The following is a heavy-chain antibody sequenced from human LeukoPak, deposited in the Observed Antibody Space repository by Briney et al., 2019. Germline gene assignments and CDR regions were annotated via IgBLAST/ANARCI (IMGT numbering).Heavy chain of an antibody. CDR3: ARGFRELIVATKDHYYYYMDV. J-gene: IGHJ6*03. V-gene: IGHV6-1*01. Sequence: PSQTLSLTCAISGDSVSSNSAAWHWLRQSPSRGLEGLGRTYYRSKLYNDYAVSVKSRITINPDTSKNQFSLQLNSVAPEDTAVYYCARGFRELIVATKDHYYYYMDVWGKGTTVTISS. CDR2: TYYRSKLYN. CDR1: GDSVSSNSAA. D-gene: IGHD5-12*01.